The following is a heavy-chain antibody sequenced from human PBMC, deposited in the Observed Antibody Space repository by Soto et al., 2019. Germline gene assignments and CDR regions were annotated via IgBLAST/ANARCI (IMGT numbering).Heavy chain of an antibody. Sequence: EVQLLDSGGGLVQPGGSLRLSCAASGFTFSNYAMTWVRQGPGKGLEWVSGISGSGARSYSADSVKRRFTMSRDNSKSTLSLQMNSLRAADTAVYYCAKAYFVWSSEQPYYFDYWGQGTLVTVSS. CDR3: AKAYFVWSSEQPYYFDY. CDR2: ISGSGARS. D-gene: IGHD3-16*01. V-gene: IGHV3-23*01. CDR1: GFTFSNYA. J-gene: IGHJ4*02.